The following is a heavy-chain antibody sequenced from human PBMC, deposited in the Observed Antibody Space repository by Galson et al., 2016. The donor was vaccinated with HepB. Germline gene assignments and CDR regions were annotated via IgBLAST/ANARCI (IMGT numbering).Heavy chain of an antibody. CDR3: ARAGFKGFSNGMDV. V-gene: IGHV3-74*01. CDR1: GFTFSSYW. J-gene: IGHJ6*02. CDR2: INTDGSRT. D-gene: IGHD2/OR15-2a*01. Sequence: SLRLSCAASGFTFSSYWMLWVRQAPGRGLVWVSRINTDGSRTNYADSVKGRVTISRDNAKNTLYLQMNSLRAEDTAVYYCARAGFKGFSNGMDVWGQGTTVTVSS.